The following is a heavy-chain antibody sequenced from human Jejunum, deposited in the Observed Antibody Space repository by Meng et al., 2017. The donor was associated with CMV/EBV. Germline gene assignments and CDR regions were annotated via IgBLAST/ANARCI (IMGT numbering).Heavy chain of an antibody. Sequence: AASGFTISNYEMNWVRQAPGKGLEWVSYITGGGTTIYYADSVKGRFTISRDNAKNSLYLQMNSLRAEDTAVYYCARDTAAAGIDYWGQGTVVTVSS. D-gene: IGHD6-13*01. V-gene: IGHV3-48*03. J-gene: IGHJ4*02. CDR3: ARDTAAAGIDY. CDR1: GFTISNYE. CDR2: ITGGGTTI.